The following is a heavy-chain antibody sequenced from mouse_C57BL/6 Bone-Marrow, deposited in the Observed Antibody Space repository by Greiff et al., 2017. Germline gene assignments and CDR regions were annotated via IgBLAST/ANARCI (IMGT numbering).Heavy chain of an antibody. Sequence: QVQLQQSGAELVRPGTSVKVSCKASGYAFTNYLMEWVKQRPGQGLEWIGVIDPGSGGTNYNEKFKGKATLTVDKSSRTAYMQLSSLTSEDSAVYYGAGGFAYWGQGTLVTVSA. V-gene: IGHV1-54*01. CDR2: IDPGSGGT. CDR1: GYAFTNYL. J-gene: IGHJ3*01. CDR3: AGGFAY.